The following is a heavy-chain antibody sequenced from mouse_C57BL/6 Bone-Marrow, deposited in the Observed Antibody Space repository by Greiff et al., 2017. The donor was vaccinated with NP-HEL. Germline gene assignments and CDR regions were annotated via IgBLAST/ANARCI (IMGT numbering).Heavy chain of an antibody. CDR1: GYTFTSYW. CDR2: IDPNSGGT. J-gene: IGHJ4*01. D-gene: IGHD1-1*01. Sequence: QVQLQQPGAELVKPGASVKLSCKASGYTFTSYWMHWVKQRPGRGLEWIGRIDPNSGGTKYNEKFKSKATLTVDKPSSTAYMQLSSLTSEDSAVYYCARSPVITTVVARAMDYWGQGTSVTVSS. CDR3: ARSPVITTVVARAMDY. V-gene: IGHV1-72*01.